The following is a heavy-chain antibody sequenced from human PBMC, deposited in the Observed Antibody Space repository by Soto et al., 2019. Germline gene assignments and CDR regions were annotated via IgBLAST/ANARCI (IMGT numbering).Heavy chain of an antibody. CDR2: ISAYNGNT. D-gene: IGHD3-3*01. J-gene: IGHJ6*02. CDR1: GYPFTSYG. V-gene: IGHV1-18*01. Sequence: SSVKVSCKASGYPFTSYGISWVRQAPGQGLEWMGWISAYNGNTNYAQKLQGRVTMTTDTSTSTAYMELRSLRSDDTAVYYCARKGSGYSDYYYYYGMDVWGQGTTVTVSS. CDR3: ARKGSGYSDYYYYYGMDV.